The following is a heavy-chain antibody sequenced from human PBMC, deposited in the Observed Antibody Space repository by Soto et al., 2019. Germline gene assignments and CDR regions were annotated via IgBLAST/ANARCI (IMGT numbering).Heavy chain of an antibody. CDR1: GGSISSYY. CDR2: IYTSGST. Sequence: PSETLSLTCTVSGGSISSYYWSWIRQPAGKGLEWIGRIYTSGSTNYNPSLKSRVTMSVDTSKNQFSLKLSSVTAADTAVYYCARDRYYDILTGYQLFDYWGQGTLVTVSS. J-gene: IGHJ4*02. D-gene: IGHD3-9*01. V-gene: IGHV4-4*07. CDR3: ARDRYYDILTGYQLFDY.